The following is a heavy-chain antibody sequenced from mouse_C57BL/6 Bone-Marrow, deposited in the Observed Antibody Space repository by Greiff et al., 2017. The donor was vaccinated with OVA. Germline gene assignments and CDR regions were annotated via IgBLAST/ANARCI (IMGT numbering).Heavy chain of an antibody. Sequence: EVQRVESGGGLVQPKGSLKLSCAASGFTFNTYAMHWVRQAPGKGLEWVARIRSKSSNYATYYADSVKDRFTISRDDSQSMLYLQMNNLKTEDTAMYYCVRGLLRFHYYAMDYWGQGTSVTVSS. J-gene: IGHJ4*01. CDR1: GFTFNTYA. CDR2: IRSKSSNYAT. V-gene: IGHV10-3*01. D-gene: IGHD2-3*01. CDR3: VRGLLRFHYYAMDY.